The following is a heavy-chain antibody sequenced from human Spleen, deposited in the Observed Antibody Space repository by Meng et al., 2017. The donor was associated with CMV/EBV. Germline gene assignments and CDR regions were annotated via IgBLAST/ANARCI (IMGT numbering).Heavy chain of an antibody. CDR2: ISDSGTST. Sequence: LSLTCAAAGFTFDYYALNWVRQALGKGLEWASGISDSGTSTYYAGSVKGRFTISRDNSKNTLYLQTNSLKTEDTAVYYCAKPEAVGCWGQGTLVTVSS. J-gene: IGHJ4*02. V-gene: IGHV3-23*01. D-gene: IGHD6-19*01. CDR3: AKPEAVGC. CDR1: GFTFDYYA.